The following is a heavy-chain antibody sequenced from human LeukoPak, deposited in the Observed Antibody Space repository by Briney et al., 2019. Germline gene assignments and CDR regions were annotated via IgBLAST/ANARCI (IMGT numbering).Heavy chain of an antibody. CDR2: IYYSGST. Sequence: SETLSLTCTVSGVSISSSSYYWRWIRQPPGKVLEWIGSIYYSGSTYYNPSLKSRVTISVDTSKNQFSLKLSSVTAADTAVYYCARQFLNYDILTGYYTPYYFDYWGQGTLVTVSS. V-gene: IGHV4-39*01. J-gene: IGHJ4*02. CDR1: GVSISSSSYY. D-gene: IGHD3-9*01. CDR3: ARQFLNYDILTGYYTPYYFDY.